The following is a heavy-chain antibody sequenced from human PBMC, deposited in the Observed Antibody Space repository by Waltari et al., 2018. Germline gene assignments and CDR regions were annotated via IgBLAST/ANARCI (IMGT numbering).Heavy chain of an antibody. D-gene: IGHD1-7*01. CDR2: INSDGSST. V-gene: IGHV3-74*02. CDR1: GFTFSSYW. Sequence: EVQLLESGGGLVQPGGSLRLSCAASGFTFSSYWMHWVRQAPGKGLVCVSRINSDGSSTSYADSVKGRFTIARDNAKNTLYLQMNSLRAEDTAVDYCARNYLFDYWGQGTLVTVSS. J-gene: IGHJ4*02. CDR3: ARNYLFDY.